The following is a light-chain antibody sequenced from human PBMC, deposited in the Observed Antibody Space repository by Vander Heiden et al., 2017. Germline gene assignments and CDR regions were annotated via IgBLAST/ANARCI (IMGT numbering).Light chain of an antibody. CDR1: QSLVCSDVSTY. V-gene: IGKV2-30*01. CDR2: KIS. Sequence: DVAMTQSPLSVSVTVGQPASISCRSSQSLVCSDVSTYLNWFQQRPGQSPRRLIYKISNRDSGVPARFSGSGSGTDFTLKISRVEAEDVGVYYCKQDTHRPPAFGQGTKLEIK. J-gene: IGKJ2*01. CDR3: KQDTHRPPA.